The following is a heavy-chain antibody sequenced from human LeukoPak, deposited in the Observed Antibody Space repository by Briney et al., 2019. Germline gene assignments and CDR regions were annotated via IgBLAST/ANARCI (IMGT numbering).Heavy chain of an antibody. CDR3: AKMGGPRIAGLVDY. Sequence: GRSLRLSCAASGFTFSSYGMHWVRKAPGKGLEWVAVISYDGSNKYYADSVKGRFTISRDNSKNTLYLQMNSLRAEDTAVYYCAKMGGPRIAGLVDYWGQGTLVTVSS. J-gene: IGHJ4*02. CDR1: GFTFSSYG. CDR2: ISYDGSNK. V-gene: IGHV3-30*18. D-gene: IGHD6-13*01.